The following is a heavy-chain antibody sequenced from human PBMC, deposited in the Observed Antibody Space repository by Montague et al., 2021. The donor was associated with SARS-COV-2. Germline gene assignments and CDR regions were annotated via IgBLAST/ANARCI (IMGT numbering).Heavy chain of an antibody. D-gene: IGHD7-27*01. CDR1: GDSISRSHYF. V-gene: IGHV4-39*02. Sequence: SETLSLTCSVSGDSISRSHYFWAWIRQPPGMGLEWLGSIYFIGKTYYPPSLKSRVTISIDTSKNHFSLRLSSVTAADSSVFYFSRWGLNKAFDIWGLGTMVTVAS. CDR2: IYFIGKT. J-gene: IGHJ3*02. CDR3: SRWGLNKAFDI.